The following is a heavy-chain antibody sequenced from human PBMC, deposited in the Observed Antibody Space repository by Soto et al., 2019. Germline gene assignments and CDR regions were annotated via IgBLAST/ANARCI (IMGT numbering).Heavy chain of an antibody. V-gene: IGHV4-4*07. D-gene: IGHD3-9*01. Sequence: QVQLQESGPGLVKPSETLSLTCTVSGVSITPYFWSWIRQPAGEAPEWLGHIYASGRTTYNPSLKSRVTMFVSQTQVSMRLTSVTAADTAAYYCARHFDVDPSLDHYYFDLWGRGALVTVSS. CDR2: IYASGRT. CDR1: GVSITPYF. J-gene: IGHJ2*01. CDR3: ARHFDVDPSLDHYYFDL.